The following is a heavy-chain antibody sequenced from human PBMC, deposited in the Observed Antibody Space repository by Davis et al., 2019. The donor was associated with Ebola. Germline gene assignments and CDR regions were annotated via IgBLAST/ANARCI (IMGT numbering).Heavy chain of an antibody. V-gene: IGHV4-39*07. Sequence: PSETLSLTCTVSGDSISTSTYWAWIRQPPGKGLHWIASASYSGTTHYNPSLNNRVTMSVDPSKNQFSLKLTSVTAADTAVYYCARGDKVTPVGKRGLRHLDGFDSWGQGTLVTVSS. CDR1: GDSISTSTY. CDR2: ASYSGTT. CDR3: ARGDKVTPVGKRGLRHLDGFDS. D-gene: IGHD6-13*01. J-gene: IGHJ4*02.